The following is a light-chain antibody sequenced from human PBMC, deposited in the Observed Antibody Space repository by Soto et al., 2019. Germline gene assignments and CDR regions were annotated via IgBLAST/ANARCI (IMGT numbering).Light chain of an antibody. CDR1: QSVSSN. V-gene: IGKV3-15*01. CDR3: QRYNNWPPIT. CDR2: GAS. Sequence: EIVMTQSPATLSVSPGERATLSCRASQSVSSNLAWYPQKPGQAPRLLIYGASTRATGIPARFSGSGSGTEFTLTISSLQSEDFAVYYWQRYNNWPPITFGQGTRLEIK. J-gene: IGKJ5*01.